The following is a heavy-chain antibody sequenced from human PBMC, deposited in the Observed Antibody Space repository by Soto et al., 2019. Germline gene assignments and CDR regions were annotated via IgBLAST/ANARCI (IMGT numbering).Heavy chain of an antibody. CDR3: ASSYGSGYRAVDY. J-gene: IGHJ4*02. CDR1: GDTFNFYS. CDR2: VNPIVSMS. V-gene: IGHV1-69*02. D-gene: IGHD3-10*01. Sequence: QVQLVQSGAEVKRPGSSVKVSCKASGDTFNFYSINWVRQAPGLGLEWMGRVNPIVSMSNYAQKFQGRVTRTADKSTSTAYMELSSLRSEDTAIYYSASSYGSGYRAVDYWGQGALVTVSS.